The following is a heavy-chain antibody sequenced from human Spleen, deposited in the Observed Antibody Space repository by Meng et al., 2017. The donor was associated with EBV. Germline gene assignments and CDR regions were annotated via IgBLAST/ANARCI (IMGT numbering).Heavy chain of an antibody. CDR3: ASESGRGYTPDY. V-gene: IGHV1-69*06. CDR1: GGPVSRCA. D-gene: IGHD3-10*01. CDR2: LSPMLGAP. J-gene: IGHJ4*02. Sequence: VARGPELGRPGFTVVTSGSPCGGPVSRCAIRWVRQAPGQGLEWIGGLSPMLGAPNYAQKFKERVTIIADKATLTHYMELSSLRSDDTAVYDCASESGRGYTPDYWGRGTLVTVSS.